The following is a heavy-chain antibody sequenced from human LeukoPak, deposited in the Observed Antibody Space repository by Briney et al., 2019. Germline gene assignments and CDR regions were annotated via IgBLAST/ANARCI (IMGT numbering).Heavy chain of an antibody. J-gene: IGHJ6*03. CDR2: ISGSGGST. D-gene: IGHD1-14*01. CDR1: GFTFSSYA. V-gene: IGHV3-23*01. CDR3: ARGREVSGVRRINWARHENYFFYYIDV. Sequence: GGSLRLSCAASGFTFSSYAMSWVRQAPGKGLEWVSAISGSGGSTYYADSVKGRFTISRDNSKNTLYLQMNSLRAEDTAVYYCARGREVSGVRRINWARHENYFFYYIDVWGKGTSVSVSS.